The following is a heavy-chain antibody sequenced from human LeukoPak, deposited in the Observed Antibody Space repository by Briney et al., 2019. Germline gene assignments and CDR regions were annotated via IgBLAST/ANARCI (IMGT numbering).Heavy chain of an antibody. CDR2: IRSSSSYI. J-gene: IGHJ6*03. CDR3: ARAPYCSGGSCYEEYYYYYMDV. D-gene: IGHD2-15*01. Sequence: GGSLRLSCAASGFTFSSYSMNWVRQAPGKGLEWVSSIRSSSSYIYYADSVKGRFTISRDNAKNSLYLQMNSLRAEDTAVYYCARAPYCSGGSCYEEYYYYYMDVWGKGTTVTISS. CDR1: GFTFSSYS. V-gene: IGHV3-21*01.